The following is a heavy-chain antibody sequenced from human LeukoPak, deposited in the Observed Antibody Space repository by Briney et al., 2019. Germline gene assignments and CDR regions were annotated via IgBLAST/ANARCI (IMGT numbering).Heavy chain of an antibody. CDR2: ISWNSGSI. J-gene: IGHJ4*02. Sequence: PGGSLRLSCAGSGFTFYDYAMHWVRQAPGKGLEWVSGISWNSGSIDYAETVKGRFTISRDNSKNTLYLQMNSLRAEDTAVYYCAKDPRRFGVVPAAIDYWGQGTLVTVSS. CDR3: AKDPRRFGVVPAAIDY. V-gene: IGHV3-9*01. CDR1: GFTFYDYA. D-gene: IGHD2-2*02.